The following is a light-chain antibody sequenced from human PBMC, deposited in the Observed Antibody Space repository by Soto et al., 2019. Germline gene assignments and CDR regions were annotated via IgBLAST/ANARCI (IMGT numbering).Light chain of an antibody. V-gene: IGLV2-8*01. J-gene: IGLJ3*02. CDR1: SSDVGAYNY. CDR2: GVT. Sequence: QSVLTQPPSASGSPGQSVTIPCTGTSSDVGAYNYVSWYQQHPGKAPKLVIYGVTERPSGVPDRFSGSKSGNTSSLTVSGLQSEDEADYYCSSYAGSSTCVFGGGTQLTVL. CDR3: SSYAGSSTCV.